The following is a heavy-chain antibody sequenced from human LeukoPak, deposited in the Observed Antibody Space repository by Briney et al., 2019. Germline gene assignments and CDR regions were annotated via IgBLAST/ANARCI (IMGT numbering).Heavy chain of an antibody. CDR3: ARHSSYYGNFDY. J-gene: IGHJ4*02. CDR2: INHSGST. Sequence: PSETLSLTCAVYGGSFSGYYWSWIRQPPGKGLEWIGEINHSGSTNYSPSLKSRVTISVDTSKNQFSLKLSSVTAADTAVYYCARHSSYYGNFDYWGQGTLVTVSS. CDR1: GGSFSGYY. D-gene: IGHD3-10*01. V-gene: IGHV4-34*01.